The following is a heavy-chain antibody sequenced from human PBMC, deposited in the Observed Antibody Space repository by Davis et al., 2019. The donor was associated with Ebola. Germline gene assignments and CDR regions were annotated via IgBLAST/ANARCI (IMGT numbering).Heavy chain of an antibody. CDR2: IYYSGST. V-gene: IGHV4-30-4*01. J-gene: IGHJ5*02. CDR3: ARGWEDFWSGFTSYPGNWFDP. Sequence: MPSETLSLTCTVSGGSISSGDYYWSWIRQPPGKGLEWIGYIYYSGSTYYNPSLKSRVTISVDTSKNQFSLKLSSVTAADTAVYYCARGWEDFWSGFTSYPGNWFDPWGQGTLVTVSS. D-gene: IGHD3-3*01. CDR1: GGSISSGDYY.